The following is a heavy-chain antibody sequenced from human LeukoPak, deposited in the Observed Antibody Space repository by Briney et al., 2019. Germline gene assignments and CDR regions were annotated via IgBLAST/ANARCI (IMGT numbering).Heavy chain of an antibody. CDR2: ISYDGYNK. CDR3: AELGITMIGGV. J-gene: IGHJ6*04. V-gene: IGHV3-30*18. CDR1: GYG. Sequence: QPGGSLRLSCAASGYGMHWVRQAPDKGLEWVAVISYDGYNKYYADSVKGRFTISRDNSKNTLFLQMNSLRADDTAVYYCAELGITMIGGVWGKGTTVTISS. D-gene: IGHD3-10*02.